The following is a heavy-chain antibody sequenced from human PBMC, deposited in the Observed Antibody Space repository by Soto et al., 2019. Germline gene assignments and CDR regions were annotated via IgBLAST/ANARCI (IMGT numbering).Heavy chain of an antibody. V-gene: IGHV4-31*03. CDR1: GGSISSDNHY. CDR2: IHYTGST. J-gene: IGHJ3*02. D-gene: IGHD2-2*01. CDR3: AREVIAPAASDAFDI. Sequence: SETLCLTCTISGGSISSDNHYWSWIRQHPGKGLEWIGYIHYTGSTYYNPSLESRVTISVDTSKNQFSLNLNSVTAADTAVFYCAREVIAPAASDAFDIWGQGTMVTVSS.